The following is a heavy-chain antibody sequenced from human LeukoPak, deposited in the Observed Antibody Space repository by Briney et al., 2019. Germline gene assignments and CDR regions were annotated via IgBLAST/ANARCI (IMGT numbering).Heavy chain of an antibody. CDR3: ASDLEIAAAGLSSDY. V-gene: IGHV1-2*06. Sequence: ASVKVSCKASGYTFTCYYMHWVRQAPGQGLEWMGRINPNSGGTNYAQKFQGRVTMTRDTSISTAYMELSRLRSDDTAVYYCASDLEIAAAGLSSDYWGQGTLVTVSS. D-gene: IGHD6-13*01. CDR2: INPNSGGT. CDR1: GYTFTCYY. J-gene: IGHJ4*02.